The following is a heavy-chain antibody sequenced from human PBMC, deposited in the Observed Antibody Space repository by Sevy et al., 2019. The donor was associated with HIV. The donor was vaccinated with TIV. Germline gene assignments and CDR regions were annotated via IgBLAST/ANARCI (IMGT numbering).Heavy chain of an antibody. V-gene: IGHV3-7*01. D-gene: IGHD3-3*01. CDR1: GFTFSSYW. Sequence: GGSLRLSCAASGFTFSSYWMSWVRQAPGKGLEWVANIKQDGSEKYYVDSVKGRFTISRDNAKNSLYLQMNSLRAEDTAVYYCARDHRSVFYDGKNAFDIWGQGTMVTVSS. J-gene: IGHJ3*02. CDR3: ARDHRSVFYDGKNAFDI. CDR2: IKQDGSEK.